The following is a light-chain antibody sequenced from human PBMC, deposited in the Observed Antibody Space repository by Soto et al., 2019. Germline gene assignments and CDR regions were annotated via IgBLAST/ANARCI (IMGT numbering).Light chain of an antibody. CDR3: LQHNSYPYT. CDR2: AAS. V-gene: IGKV1-17*01. J-gene: IGKJ2*01. CDR1: QGIRTD. Sequence: DIPMTPSPSSLSASVGDRVTITCRASQGIRTDLGWYQQKPGKAPKRLIYAASSLQSGVPSRFSGSGSGTEFTLTISSLQPEDFATYCCLQHNSYPYTLGQGTKLEIK.